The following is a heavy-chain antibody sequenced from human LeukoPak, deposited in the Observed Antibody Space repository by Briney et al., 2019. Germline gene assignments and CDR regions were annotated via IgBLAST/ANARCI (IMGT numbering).Heavy chain of an antibody. J-gene: IGHJ6*03. CDR1: GGSISSYY. CDR3: ARQAESYYYYYMDV. V-gene: IGHV4-59*01. CDR2: IYYSGST. Sequence: PSETLSLTCTVSGGSISSYYWSWIRQPPGKGLEWIGYIYYSGSTNYNPSLKSRVTISVDTSKNQFSLKLSSVTAADTAVYYCARQAESYYYYYMDVWGKGTTVTISS.